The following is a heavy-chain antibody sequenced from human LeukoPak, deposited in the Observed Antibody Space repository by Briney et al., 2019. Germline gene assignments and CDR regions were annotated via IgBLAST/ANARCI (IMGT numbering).Heavy chain of an antibody. CDR2: IYSGGST. V-gene: IGHV3-53*01. J-gene: IGHJ3*02. CDR1: GFTVSSNY. Sequence: PGGSLRLSCAASGFTVSSNYVSWVRQAPGKGLEWVSVIYSGGSTYYADSVKGRFTISRDNSKNTLYLQMNSLRAEDTAVYYCALSRGYSSGGAFDIWGQGTMVTVSS. CDR3: ALSRGYSSGGAFDI. D-gene: IGHD5-18*01.